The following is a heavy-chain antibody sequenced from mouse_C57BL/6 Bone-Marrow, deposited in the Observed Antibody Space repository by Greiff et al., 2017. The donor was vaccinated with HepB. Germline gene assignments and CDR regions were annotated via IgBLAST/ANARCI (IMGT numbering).Heavy chain of an antibody. CDR2: IYPGSGST. V-gene: IGHV1-55*01. CDR3: ARELLWYHWYFDV. Sequence: QVQLKQPGAELVKPGASVKMSCKASGYTFTSYWITWVKQRPGQGLEWIGDIYPGSGSTNYNEKFKSKATLTVDTSSSTAYMQLSSLTSEDSAVYYCARELLWYHWYFDVWGTGTTVTVSS. D-gene: IGHD2-1*01. CDR1: GYTFTSYW. J-gene: IGHJ1*03.